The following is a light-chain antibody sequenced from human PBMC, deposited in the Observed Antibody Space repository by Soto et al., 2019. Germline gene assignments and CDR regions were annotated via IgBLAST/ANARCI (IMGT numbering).Light chain of an antibody. CDR3: SSYTSTSTYV. V-gene: IGLV2-14*01. CDR1: SSDVGAYNY. Sequence: QSALTQPASVSGPPGQSITISCAGTSSDVGAYNYVSWYQQYPGKAPRLIIYHVSNLPSGVSDRFSGSKSGSSASLTISGLKAEDEADYYCSSYTSTSTYVFGTGTKLTVL. J-gene: IGLJ1*01. CDR2: HVS.